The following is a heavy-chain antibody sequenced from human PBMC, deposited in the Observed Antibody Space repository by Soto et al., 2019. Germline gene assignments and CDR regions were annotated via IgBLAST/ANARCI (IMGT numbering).Heavy chain of an antibody. D-gene: IGHD2-15*01. Sequence: GGSLRLSCAASGFTFSCSSVHWVRQASGKGLEWVGRIRNKANSYATAYAASVRGRFTISRDDSKNTAFLQMNSLNTEDTAVYYCISHSPEDMIRTWGQGTLVTVSS. V-gene: IGHV3-73*01. CDR2: IRNKANSYAT. J-gene: IGHJ4*02. CDR3: ISHSPEDMIRT. CDR1: GFTFSCSS.